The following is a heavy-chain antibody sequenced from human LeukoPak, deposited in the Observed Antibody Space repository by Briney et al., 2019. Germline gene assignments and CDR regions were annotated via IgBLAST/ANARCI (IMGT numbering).Heavy chain of an antibody. V-gene: IGHV3-7*01. CDR1: GFTFSSYW. CDR2: IKQDGSEK. Sequence: PGGSLRLSCAASGFTFSSYWMSWVRQAPGKGLEWVANIKQDGSEKYYVDSVKGRFTISRDNAKNSLYLQMNSLRAEDTAVYYCATGLHCSGGSCYSSVSDYWGQGTLVTVSS. CDR3: ATGLHCSGGSCYSSVSDY. D-gene: IGHD2-15*01. J-gene: IGHJ4*02.